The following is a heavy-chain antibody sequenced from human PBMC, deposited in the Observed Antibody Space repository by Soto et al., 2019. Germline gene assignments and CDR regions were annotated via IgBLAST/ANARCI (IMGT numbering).Heavy chain of an antibody. J-gene: IGHJ6*02. V-gene: IGHV1-69*08. CDR1: GGTFSSHT. CDR2: IIPILGIT. Sequence: QVQLVQSGAEVKKPGSSVKVSCKASGGTFSSHTINWVRQAPGQGLEWMGRIIPILGITNYAQRFQGRVTIIADKFTSTAYMELSSLRSEDTAVYYCAKDGGRGDDYYYDMDVWGQGTTVTVSS. D-gene: IGHD1-26*01. CDR3: AKDGGRGDDYYYDMDV.